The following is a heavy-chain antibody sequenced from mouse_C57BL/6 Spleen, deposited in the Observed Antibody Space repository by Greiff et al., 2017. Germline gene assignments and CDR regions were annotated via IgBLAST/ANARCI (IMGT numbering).Heavy chain of an antibody. V-gene: IGHV1-80*01. D-gene: IGHD1-1*01. CDR2: IYPGDGDT. J-gene: IGHJ2*01. Sequence: VQLQQSGAELVKPGASVKISCKASGYAFSSYWMNWVKQRPGKGLEWIGQIYPGDGDTNYNGKFKGKATLTADKSSSTAYMQLSSLTSEDSAVYFCARQGYYYGSSYGYWGQGTTLTVSS. CDR3: ARQGYYYGSSYGY. CDR1: GYAFSSYW.